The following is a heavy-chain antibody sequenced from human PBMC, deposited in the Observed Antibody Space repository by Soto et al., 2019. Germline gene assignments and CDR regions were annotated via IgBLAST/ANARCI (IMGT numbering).Heavy chain of an antibody. CDR2: IYYSGST. Sequence: SETLSLTCTVSGGSLSSYYWSWIRQPPGKGLEWIGYIYYSGSTNYNPSLKSRVTISVDTSKNQFSLKLSSVTAADTAVYYCARFYDFWSGYPSREYYYYGMDVWGQGTTVTVSS. V-gene: IGHV4-59*01. CDR3: ARFYDFWSGYPSREYYYYGMDV. J-gene: IGHJ6*02. CDR1: GGSLSSYY. D-gene: IGHD3-3*01.